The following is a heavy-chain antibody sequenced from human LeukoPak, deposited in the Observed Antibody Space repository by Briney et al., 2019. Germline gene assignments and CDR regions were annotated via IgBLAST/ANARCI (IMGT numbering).Heavy chain of an antibody. J-gene: IGHJ4*02. CDR2: IYSGGST. CDR1: GFTVSSNY. D-gene: IGHD2-2*01. Sequence: RGSLRLSCAASGFTVSSNYMSWVRQAPGKGLEWVSVIYSGGSTYYADSVKGRFTISRDNSKNTLYLQMNSLRAEDTAVYYCAKQPPDIVVVPAAINYFDYWGQGTLVTVSS. V-gene: IGHV3-66*04. CDR3: AKQPPDIVVVPAAINYFDY.